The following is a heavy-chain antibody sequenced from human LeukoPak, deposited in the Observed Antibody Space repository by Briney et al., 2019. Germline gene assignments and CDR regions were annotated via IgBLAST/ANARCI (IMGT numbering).Heavy chain of an antibody. CDR1: GYTFTSYG. V-gene: IGHV1-18*04. CDR2: ISAYNGNT. J-gene: IGHJ4*02. Sequence: ASVKVSCKASGYTFTSYGISWVRQAPGQGLEWMGWISAYNGNTNYAQKLQGRVTMTTDTSTSTAYMELRSLRSDDTAVYYCARRGYCSSTSCEKYDYWDQGTLVTVSS. D-gene: IGHD2-2*01. CDR3: ARRGYCSSTSCEKYDY.